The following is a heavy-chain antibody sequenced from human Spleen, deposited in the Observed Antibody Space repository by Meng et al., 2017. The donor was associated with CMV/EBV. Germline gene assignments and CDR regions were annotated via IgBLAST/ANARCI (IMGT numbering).Heavy chain of an antibody. CDR1: GFTFSTYW. CDR2: IKQDGSEK. J-gene: IGHJ4*02. Sequence: LTCAASGFTFSTYWMSWVRQAPGKGLEWVANIKQDGSEKYYVDSVKGRFTISRDNAKNSLYLQMNSLRAEDTAVYYCARIGYSSSSWDYWGQGTLVTVSS. CDR3: ARIGYSSSSWDY. V-gene: IGHV3-7*01. D-gene: IGHD6-6*01.